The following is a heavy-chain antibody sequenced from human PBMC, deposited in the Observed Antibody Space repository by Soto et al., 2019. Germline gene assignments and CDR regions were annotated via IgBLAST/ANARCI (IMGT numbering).Heavy chain of an antibody. D-gene: IGHD6-6*01. Sequence: GGSLRLSCVASGFTFSNYSMSWVRQAPGKGMEWLAFINIRGRTLYYADSVTGRFTISRDNAENSVYLQMDSLRADDTAVYYCARQAARNYIDSWGQGNSVTVSS. CDR2: INIRGRTL. CDR3: ARQAARNYIDS. V-gene: IGHV3-11*01. J-gene: IGHJ4*02. CDR1: GFTFSNYS.